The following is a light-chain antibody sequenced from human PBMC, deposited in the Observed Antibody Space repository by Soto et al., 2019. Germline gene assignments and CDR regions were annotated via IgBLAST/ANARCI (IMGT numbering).Light chain of an antibody. J-gene: IGKJ4*01. Sequence: EIVLTQSPATLSLSPGERATLSCRASQSVSSSSLAWYQQKFGQAPRLLIYRTSSRATGIPDRFSGSGSGTDFTLTISRLEPEDFAVYYCQQYGSSPPITFGGGTKVDIK. V-gene: IGKV3-20*01. CDR3: QQYGSSPPIT. CDR1: QSVSSSS. CDR2: RTS.